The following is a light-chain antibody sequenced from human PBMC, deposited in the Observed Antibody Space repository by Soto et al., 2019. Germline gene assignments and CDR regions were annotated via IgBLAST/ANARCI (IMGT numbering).Light chain of an antibody. CDR1: QSVSSCY. J-gene: IGKJ2*02. CDR2: GAS. Sequence: EIVLTQSPGTLSLSPGERATLSYRASQSVSSCYLAWYQQKPGQAPRLLIYGASSRSTGIPPRFSGSGSGTDYTPTISRLLPEDFAVYYCQQYDSSPPCTFGQGPKLEIK. V-gene: IGKV3-20*01. CDR3: QQYDSSPPCT.